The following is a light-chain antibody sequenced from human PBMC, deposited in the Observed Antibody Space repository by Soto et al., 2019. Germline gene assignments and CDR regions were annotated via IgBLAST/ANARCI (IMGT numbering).Light chain of an antibody. J-gene: IGLJ2*01. CDR2: DVS. CDR3: SSYTSSTTLV. CDR1: SSDIGGYNY. V-gene: IGLV2-14*01. Sequence: QSALTQPASVSESPGQSITISCTGTSSDIGGYNYVSWYQQLPGEAPKLMIYDVSYRPSGVSNRFSGSKSGNTASLTISGLQAEDEADYYCSSYTSSTTLVFGGGTKLTVL.